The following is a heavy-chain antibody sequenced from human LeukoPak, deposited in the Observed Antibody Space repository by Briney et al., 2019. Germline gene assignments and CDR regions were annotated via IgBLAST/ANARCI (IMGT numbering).Heavy chain of an antibody. D-gene: IGHD3-9*01. Sequence: GGSLRLSCAASGFTLSSYAMSWVRQAPGKGLEWVSAISGSGGSTYYADSVKGRFTISRDNSKNTLYLQMNSLRAEDTAVYYCAKDRPYYDILPGYFNYYYYYGMDVWGKGTTVTVSS. CDR3: AKDRPYYDILPGYFNYYYYYGMDV. J-gene: IGHJ6*04. CDR1: GFTLSSYA. CDR2: ISGSGGST. V-gene: IGHV3-23*01.